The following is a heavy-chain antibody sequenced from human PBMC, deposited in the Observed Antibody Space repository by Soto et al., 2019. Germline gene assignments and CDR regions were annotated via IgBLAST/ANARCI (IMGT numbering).Heavy chain of an antibody. D-gene: IGHD1-26*01. V-gene: IGHV1-18*01. CDR2: ISAYNGNT. CDR3: ARVVGALGHWFDP. Sequence: ASVKVSCKASGYTFTNYGISWVRQAPGQGLEWMGRISAYNGNTNYAQKLQGRGPMTTDTSTSTAYMELRSLRSDDTAVYYCARVVGALGHWFDPWGQGTLVTVSS. J-gene: IGHJ5*02. CDR1: GYTFTNYG.